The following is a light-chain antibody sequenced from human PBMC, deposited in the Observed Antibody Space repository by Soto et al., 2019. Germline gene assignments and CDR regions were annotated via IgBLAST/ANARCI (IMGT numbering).Light chain of an antibody. CDR2: DTS. V-gene: IGKV3-11*01. J-gene: IGKJ4*01. CDR3: QHRANWPLT. Sequence: EIVLTQSPATRSLSPGERATLSCRASQSVGRSLAWYQQKPGQAPRLLIYDTSNRATGIPARFSGSGSGTDFTLTISSLEPEDFAVYYCQHRANWPLTFGGGTKVDI. CDR1: QSVGRS.